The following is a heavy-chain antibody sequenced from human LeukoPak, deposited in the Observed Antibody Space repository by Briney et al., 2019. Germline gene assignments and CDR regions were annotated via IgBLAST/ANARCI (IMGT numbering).Heavy chain of an antibody. J-gene: IGHJ4*02. V-gene: IGHV3-30*02. Sequence: AGGSLRLSCAASRFTFSSYGMHWVRQAPGKGLEWVAFIRYDGSNKYYADSVKGRFTISRDNSKNTLYLQMNSLRAEDTAIYYCAKDASLRLTTVTTLDYWGQGALVTVSS. D-gene: IGHD4-17*01. CDR1: RFTFSSYG. CDR3: AKDASLRLTTVTTLDY. CDR2: IRYDGSNK.